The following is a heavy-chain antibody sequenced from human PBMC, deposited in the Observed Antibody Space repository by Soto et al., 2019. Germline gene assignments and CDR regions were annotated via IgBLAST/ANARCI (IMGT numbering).Heavy chain of an antibody. V-gene: IGHV1-24*01. CDR3: APGNFSSGWYTTDY. J-gene: IGHJ4*02. CDR2: FDPEDGET. CDR1: GYTLTELS. Sequence: ASVKVSCKVSGYTLTELSMHWVRQAPGKGLEWMGGFDPEDGETIYAQKFQGRVTMTEDTSTDTAYMELSSLRSEDTAVYYCAPGNFSSGWYTTDYWGQGTLVTVSS. D-gene: IGHD6-19*01.